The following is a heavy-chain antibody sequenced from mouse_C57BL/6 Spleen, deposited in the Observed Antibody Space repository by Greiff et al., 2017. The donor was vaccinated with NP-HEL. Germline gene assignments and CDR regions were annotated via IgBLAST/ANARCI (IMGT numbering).Heavy chain of an antibody. CDR2: IYPGGGYT. V-gene: IGHV1-63*01. CDR1: GYTFTNYW. Sequence: QVQLQQSGAELVRPGTSVKMSCKASGYTFTNYWIGWAKQRPGHGLEWIGDIYPGGGYTNYNEKFKGKATLTADKSSSTAYMQFSSLTSEDSAIYYCARGCFYSDDERGFAYWGQGTLVTVSA. J-gene: IGHJ3*01. CDR3: ARGCFYSDDERGFAY. D-gene: IGHD2-4*01.